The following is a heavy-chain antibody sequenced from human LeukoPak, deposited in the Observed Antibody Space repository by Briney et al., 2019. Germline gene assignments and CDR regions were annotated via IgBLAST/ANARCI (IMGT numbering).Heavy chain of an antibody. J-gene: IGHJ4*02. Sequence: GGSLRLSCAASGFTFSNYGMHWVRQAPGKGLEWVAVISYDGSNKYYAGSVKGRFTISRDNSKNTLYLQMNSLRAEDTAVFYCARDEEYGDYPYYFDYWGQGTLVTVSS. D-gene: IGHD4-17*01. CDR1: GFTFSNYG. CDR2: ISYDGSNK. CDR3: ARDEEYGDYPYYFDY. V-gene: IGHV3-30*03.